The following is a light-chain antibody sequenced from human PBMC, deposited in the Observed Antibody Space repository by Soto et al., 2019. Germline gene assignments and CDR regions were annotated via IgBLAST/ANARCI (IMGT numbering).Light chain of an antibody. J-gene: IGKJ5*01. CDR1: QSIDTW. CDR3: QQYDNGLIT. CDR2: DAF. V-gene: IGKV1-33*01. Sequence: DIKMTHSPSTLSASVGDRVTISFRASQSIDTWLAWYQQKPGKAPNLLIYDAFNLEPGVPSRFSARGSGTDFTFTISSLQPEDIATYYCQQYDNGLITCGQGTRLAIK.